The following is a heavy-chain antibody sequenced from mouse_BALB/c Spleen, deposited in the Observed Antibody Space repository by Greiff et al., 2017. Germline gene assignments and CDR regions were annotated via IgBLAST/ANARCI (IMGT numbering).Heavy chain of an antibody. CDR1: GYSFTGYF. V-gene: IGHV1-20*02. CDR3: ARTIHYYGYFDY. J-gene: IGHJ2*01. Sequence: VQLQQSGPELVKPGPSVKISCKASGYSFTGYFMNWVMQSPGKSLEWIGRINPYNGDTFYTPKFKGKATFTVAKSSSTAYMKLRSLASEDSAVYYCARTIHYYGYFDYWGQGTTLTVSS. D-gene: IGHD1-2*01. CDR2: INPYNGDT.